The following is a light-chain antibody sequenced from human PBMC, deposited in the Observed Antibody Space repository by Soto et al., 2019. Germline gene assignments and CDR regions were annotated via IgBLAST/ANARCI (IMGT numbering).Light chain of an antibody. J-gene: IGLJ2*01. V-gene: IGLV2-14*01. CDR3: SSYTSSSTLV. Sequence: QSVLTQPASVSGSPGQSIAISCTGSSSDVGGYSYVSWYQQHPGKAPKLMIYDVSNRPSGVSDRFSGSRSGNTAPLTISGLQAEDEADYYCSSYTSSSTLVFGGGTQLTVL. CDR1: SSDVGGYSY. CDR2: DVS.